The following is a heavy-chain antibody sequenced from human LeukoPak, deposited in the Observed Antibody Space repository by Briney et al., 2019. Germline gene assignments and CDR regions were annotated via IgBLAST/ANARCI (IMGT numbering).Heavy chain of an antibody. CDR3: ARDGTGYYKRGGYFDY. V-gene: IGHV1-18*01. J-gene: IGHJ4*02. D-gene: IGHD3-9*01. Sequence: GASVKVSCKASGYTFTSYGISWVRQAPGQGLEWMGWISAYNGNTNYAQKFQGRVTMTRDMSTSTVYMELSSLRSEDTAVYYCARDGTGYYKRGGYFDYWGQGTLVTVSS. CDR2: ISAYNGNT. CDR1: GYTFTSYG.